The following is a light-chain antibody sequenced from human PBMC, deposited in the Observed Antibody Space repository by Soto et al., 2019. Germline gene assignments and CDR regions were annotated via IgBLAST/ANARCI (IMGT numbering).Light chain of an antibody. J-gene: IGKJ5*01. CDR2: DAS. Sequence: EIVLTQSPATLSLSPGDRSTLSCRASQSVKTLLVWYQQRPGQAPRLLIHDASHRAAGIPARFSGSGFGTDFTLTISSLETEDAAVYYCQQRSNWHPITFGQGTRLEIK. CDR3: QQRSNWHPIT. V-gene: IGKV3-11*01. CDR1: QSVKTL.